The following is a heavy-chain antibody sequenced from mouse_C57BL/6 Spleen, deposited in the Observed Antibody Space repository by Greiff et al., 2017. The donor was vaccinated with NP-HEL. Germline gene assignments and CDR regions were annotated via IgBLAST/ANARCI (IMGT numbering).Heavy chain of an antibody. Sequence: QVQLQQSGAELARPGASVKLSCKASGYTFTSYGISWVKQRTGQGLEWIGEIYPRSGNTYYNEKFKGKATLTADKSSSTAYMELRSLSSEDSAVYFCALDYYGSSYDYWGQGTTLTVSS. D-gene: IGHD1-1*01. J-gene: IGHJ2*01. CDR2: IYPRSGNT. V-gene: IGHV1-81*01. CDR1: GYTFTSYG. CDR3: ALDYYGSSYDY.